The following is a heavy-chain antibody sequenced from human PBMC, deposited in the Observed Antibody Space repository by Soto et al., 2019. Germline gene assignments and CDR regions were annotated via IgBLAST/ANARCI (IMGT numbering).Heavy chain of an antibody. CDR3: AGVSTGMANLGVKDCCGGSWHRFDP. CDR2: MNPNSGNT. J-gene: IGHJ5*02. V-gene: IGHV1-8*01. CDR1: GYTFTSYD. Sequence: ASVKVSCKASGYTFTSYDINWVRQATGQGLEWMGWMNPNSGNTGYAQKFQGRVTMTRNTSISTAYMELSSLRSEDTAGYYCAGVSTGMANLGVKDCCGGSWHRFDPWGKGTLVTVSS. D-gene: IGHD2-15*01.